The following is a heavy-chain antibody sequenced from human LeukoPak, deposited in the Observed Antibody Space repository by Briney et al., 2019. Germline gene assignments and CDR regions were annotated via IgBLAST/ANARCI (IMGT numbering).Heavy chain of an antibody. D-gene: IGHD2/OR15-2a*01. CDR3: ARAGTAYYFDY. J-gene: IGHJ4*02. Sequence: SETLSLTCTVSGGSISSYSWSWIRQPPGKGLEWIGYIYHSGSTYYNPSLKSRVTISVDRSKNQFSLKLSSVTAADTAVYYCARAGTAYYFDYWGQGTLVTVSS. V-gene: IGHV4-30-2*01. CDR2: IYHSGST. CDR1: GGSISSYS.